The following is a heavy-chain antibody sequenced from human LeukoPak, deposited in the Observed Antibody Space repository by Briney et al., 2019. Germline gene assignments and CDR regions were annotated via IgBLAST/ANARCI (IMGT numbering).Heavy chain of an antibody. J-gene: IGHJ4*02. CDR1: GFTFSSYA. CDR2: IRGSGGNT. Sequence: GGSLRLSCAASGFTFSSYAMSWVRQAPGKGLEWVSAIRGSGGNTYYADSVKGRFTISRDNSKNTLYLQMNSLRAEDTAVYYCTVLLWFGESFDYWGQGTLVTVSS. CDR3: TVLLWFGESFDY. V-gene: IGHV3-23*01. D-gene: IGHD3-10*01.